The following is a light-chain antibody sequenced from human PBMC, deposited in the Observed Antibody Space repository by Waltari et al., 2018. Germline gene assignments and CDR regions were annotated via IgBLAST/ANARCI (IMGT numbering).Light chain of an antibody. Sequence: QSGLTQPASVSGSPGQSITISCTGTSSDVGNYHLVPWYQQYPGKAPKLMVYEVTRRSSGVSDRFSGSKSGNTASLTIYGLQSEDEADYYCCSYAGLGIYVFGTGTKVTVL. V-gene: IGLV2-23*02. CDR3: CSYAGLGIYV. CDR1: SSDVGNYHL. CDR2: EVT. J-gene: IGLJ1*01.